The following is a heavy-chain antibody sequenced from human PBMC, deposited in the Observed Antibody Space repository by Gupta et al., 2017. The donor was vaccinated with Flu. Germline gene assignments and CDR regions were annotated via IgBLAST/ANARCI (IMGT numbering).Heavy chain of an antibody. CDR1: GFTFSDYY. V-gene: IGHV3-11*05. CDR2: ISSSSSYT. Sequence: QVQLVESGGGLVKPGGSLRLSCAASGFTFSDYYMSWIRQAPGKGLEWVSYISSSSSYTNYADSVKGRFTISRDNAKNSLYLQMNSLRAEDTAVYYCARAQFVIVVEGAFDIWGQGTMVTVSS. J-gene: IGHJ3*02. CDR3: ARAQFVIVVEGAFDI. D-gene: IGHD3-22*01.